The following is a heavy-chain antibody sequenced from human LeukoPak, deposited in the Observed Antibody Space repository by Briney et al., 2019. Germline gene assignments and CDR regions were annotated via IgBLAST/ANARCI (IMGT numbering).Heavy chain of an antibody. D-gene: IGHD6-19*01. Sequence: GRSLRLSCAASGFTFDDYGRHWVRQAPGKGLEWVSGISWNSGTVVYADSVRGRFTISRDNAKNSVYLQMNSLKAEDTALYYCAKGGYSSGWYGDHWGQGTLVTVSS. J-gene: IGHJ4*02. CDR3: AKGGYSSGWYGDH. CDR2: ISWNSGTV. CDR1: GFTFDDYG. V-gene: IGHV3-9*01.